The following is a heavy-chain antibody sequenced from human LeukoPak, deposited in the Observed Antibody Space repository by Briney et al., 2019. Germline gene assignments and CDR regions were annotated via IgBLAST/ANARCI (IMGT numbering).Heavy chain of an antibody. CDR1: GGSIDRSYNY. D-gene: IGHD3-10*01. J-gene: IGHJ5*02. Sequence: SDTQSLTCTVSGGSIDRSYNYWGWIRQPPGKGLERIGSIFYTGSYYSHPSLKSRTTMSVATSRKQFSLKLTSVTAADPAVYYCAKGALYYSSGTYYTQDWFDPWGQGTLVIVSS. V-gene: IGHV4-39*01. CDR3: AKGALYYSSGTYYTQDWFDP. CDR2: IFYTGSY.